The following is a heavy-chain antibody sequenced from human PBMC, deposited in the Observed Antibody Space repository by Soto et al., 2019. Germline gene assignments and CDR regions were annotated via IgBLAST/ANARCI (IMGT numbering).Heavy chain of an antibody. Sequence: SETLSLTCIVSGVSISSGYYRSWIRQPPGKGLGWIGEINHSGSTNYNPSLKSRVTISVDTSKNQFSLKLSSVTAADTAVYYCARGNNCSSTSCRQIYYYYMDVWGKGTTVTVSS. CDR1: GVSISSGYY. V-gene: IGHV4-34*01. CDR3: ARGNNCSSTSCRQIYYYYMDV. J-gene: IGHJ6*03. D-gene: IGHD2-2*01. CDR2: INHSGST.